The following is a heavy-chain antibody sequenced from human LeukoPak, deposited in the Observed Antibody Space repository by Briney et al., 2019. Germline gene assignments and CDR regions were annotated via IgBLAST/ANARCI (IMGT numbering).Heavy chain of an antibody. Sequence: SVKVSCKASGGTFSSYAISWVRQAPGQGLEWMGGIIPIFGTANYAQRFQGRVTITADESTSTAYVELSSLRSEDTAVYYCARGGDNYDYVCDYWGQGTLVTVSS. CDR2: IIPIFGTA. D-gene: IGHD3-16*01. V-gene: IGHV1-69*13. CDR1: GGTFSSYA. J-gene: IGHJ4*02. CDR3: ARGGDNYDYVCDY.